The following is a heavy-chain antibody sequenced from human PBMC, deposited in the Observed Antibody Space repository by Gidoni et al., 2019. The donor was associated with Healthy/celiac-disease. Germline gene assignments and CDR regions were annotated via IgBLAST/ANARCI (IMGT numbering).Heavy chain of an antibody. D-gene: IGHD4-17*01. CDR3: ARGLEATVTT. CDR1: GGSFSGYY. V-gene: IGHV4-34*01. CDR2: IKHGGST. Sequence: QVQLQQWGAGLCKPSEDVSVACAVYGGSFSGYYWRWFRQPPGKGLEWSGEIKHGGSTNYNPSLKSRVTISVDTSTNQFSLKLSSVTAADTAVYYCARGLEATVTTWGQGTLVTVSS. J-gene: IGHJ5*02.